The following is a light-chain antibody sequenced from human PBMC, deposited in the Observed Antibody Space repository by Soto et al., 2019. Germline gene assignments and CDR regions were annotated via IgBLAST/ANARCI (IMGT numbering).Light chain of an antibody. CDR3: QQYNSNSGT. V-gene: IGKV1-5*01. CDR2: HAS. J-gene: IGKJ1*01. CDR1: QSISTW. Sequence: IQMTQSPSTLSASVGDRVTITCRASQSISTWLAWYQQQPGKAPNLLIYHASTLESGVPSRFSGTGTGTEFTLTIRSLHPDDLATYYCQQYNSNSGTFGQGTKVDI.